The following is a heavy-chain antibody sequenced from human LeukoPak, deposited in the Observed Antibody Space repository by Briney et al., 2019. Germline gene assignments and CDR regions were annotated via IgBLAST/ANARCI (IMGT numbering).Heavy chain of an antibody. Sequence: ASVKVSCKASGYTFSSYVIHWVRQAPGQNLEWMGWINAANGNTKYSQRLQGRVTITRDTSAKTTYMALNSLRSEDTAAYYCARPLKDYYSSAYRAAYCGMDVWGQGTTVTVSS. D-gene: IGHD3-22*01. CDR3: ARPLKDYYSSAYRAAYCGMDV. V-gene: IGHV1-3*01. CDR2: INAANGNT. J-gene: IGHJ6*02. CDR1: GYTFSSYV.